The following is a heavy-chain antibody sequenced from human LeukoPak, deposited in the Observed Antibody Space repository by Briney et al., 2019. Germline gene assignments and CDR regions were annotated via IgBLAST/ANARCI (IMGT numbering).Heavy chain of an antibody. J-gene: IGHJ4*02. CDR3: ARDGSSVATRGFDY. CDR2: IKQDGSEK. D-gene: IGHD5-12*01. Sequence: GGSLRLSCAASGFTFSSYWMSWVRQGPGKGLEWVANIKQDGSEKYYVDSVKGRFTISRDNAKNSLYLQMNSLRAEDTAVYYCARDGSSVATRGFDYWGQGTLVTVSS. CDR1: GFTFSSYW. V-gene: IGHV3-7*01.